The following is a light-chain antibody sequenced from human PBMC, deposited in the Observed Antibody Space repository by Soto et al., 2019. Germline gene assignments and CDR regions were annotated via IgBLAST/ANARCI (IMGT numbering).Light chain of an antibody. CDR3: CTDAGSYKV. CDR2: HVS. CDR1: SSDVGAYDY. J-gene: IGLJ1*01. Sequence: QSALTQPRSVSGSPGQSVTISCTGTSSDVGAYDYVSWYQQHPGKAPKLLIYHVSKRASGVPDRFSGSKSGNTASLTISGLQAEDEADYYCCTDAGSYKVFGIGTKVTVL. V-gene: IGLV2-11*01.